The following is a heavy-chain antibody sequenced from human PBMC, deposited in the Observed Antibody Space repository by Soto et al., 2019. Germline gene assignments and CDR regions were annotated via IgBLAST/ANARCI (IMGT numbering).Heavy chain of an antibody. CDR1: GGTFSSYT. J-gene: IGHJ5*02. CDR3: ARDGNYDFWSGYNGDWFDP. CDR2: IIPILGIA. D-gene: IGHD3-3*01. Sequence: QVQLVQSGAEVKKPGSPVKVSCKASGGTFSSYTISWVRQAPGQGLEWMGRIIPILGIANYAQKFQGRVTITADKSTSTAYMELSSLRSEDTAVYYCARDGNYDFWSGYNGDWFDPWGQGTLVTVSS. V-gene: IGHV1-69*08.